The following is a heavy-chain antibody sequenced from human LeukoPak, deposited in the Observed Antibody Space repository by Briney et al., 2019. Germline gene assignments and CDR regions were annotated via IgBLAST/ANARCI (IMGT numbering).Heavy chain of an antibody. CDR2: ISYSGNT. V-gene: IGHV4-39*01. D-gene: IGHD2-15*01. CDR3: ARHCCSGPAKRVFDI. CDR1: GGSIISSDYH. J-gene: IGHJ3*02. Sequence: SETLSLTCTVTGGSIISSDYHWGWVRQPPGKGLEWIGTISYSGNTDYNPSLRSRVTISVDTSNNQFSLRLGSVTAADTAVYHCARHCCSGPAKRVFDIWGQGTMVTVSS.